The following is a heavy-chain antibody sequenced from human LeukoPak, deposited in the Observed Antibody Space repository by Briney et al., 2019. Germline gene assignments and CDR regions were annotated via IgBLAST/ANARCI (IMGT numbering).Heavy chain of an antibody. CDR2: ISYDGSNK. Sequence: GSLRLSCAASGFTFSSYGMHWVRQAPGKGLEWVAVISYDGSNKYYADSVKGRFTISRGNSKNTLYLQMNSLRAEDTAVYYCAKDRDDYGDYVGIFDYWGQGTLVTVSS. V-gene: IGHV3-30*18. CDR3: AKDRDDYGDYVGIFDY. D-gene: IGHD4-17*01. J-gene: IGHJ4*02. CDR1: GFTFSSYG.